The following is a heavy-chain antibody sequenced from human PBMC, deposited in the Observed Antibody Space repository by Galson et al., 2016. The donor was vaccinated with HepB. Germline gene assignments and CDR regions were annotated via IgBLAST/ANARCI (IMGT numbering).Heavy chain of an antibody. CDR2: IFPDDSDS. D-gene: IGHD3-9*01. V-gene: IGHV5-51*01. CDR3: ARLGFDISTGAPPGLFDP. Sequence: QSGAEVKKPGESLKISCKGSGYSFSNYWIVWVRQMPGKGLEWMGIIFPDDSDSKYSPSFEGHVTISADKSINTVYLQWTSLRASDTAMYYCARLGFDISTGAPPGLFDPWGQGTLVTVSS. J-gene: IGHJ5*02. CDR1: GYSFSNYW.